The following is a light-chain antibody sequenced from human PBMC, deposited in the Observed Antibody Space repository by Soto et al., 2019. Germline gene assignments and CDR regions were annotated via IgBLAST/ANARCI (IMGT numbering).Light chain of an antibody. V-gene: IGLV2-14*01. CDR3: SSYTSSSTLRI. CDR1: SSDVGGYNS. CDR2: DVS. J-gene: IGLJ2*01. Sequence: QSVLTQPASVSGSPGQSITISCTGTSSDVGGYNSVSWYQQHPGKAPKLMIYDVSYRPSGVSNRFSGSKSGNTASLTISGLQAEDEADYYCSSYTSSSTLRIFGGGTKVTVL.